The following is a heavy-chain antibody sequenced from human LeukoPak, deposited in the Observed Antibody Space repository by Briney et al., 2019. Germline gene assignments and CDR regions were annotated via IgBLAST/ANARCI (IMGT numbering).Heavy chain of an antibody. D-gene: IGHD6-13*01. CDR3: ARQGAAGKYYYYYMDV. J-gene: IGHJ6*03. CDR1: GYNFPIYW. Sequence: GESLKISCQGSGYNFPIYWIGWVRQMPGQGLEWMGIIYPDDSNTIYGPSFQGQVTISADKSINTAYLEWSSLRASDTAIYYCARQGAAGKYYYYYMDVWGKGTTVTVSS. V-gene: IGHV5-51*01. CDR2: IYPDDSNT.